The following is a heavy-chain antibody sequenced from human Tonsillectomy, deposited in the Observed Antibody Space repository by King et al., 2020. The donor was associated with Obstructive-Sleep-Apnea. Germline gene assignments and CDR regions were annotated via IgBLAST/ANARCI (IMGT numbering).Heavy chain of an antibody. V-gene: IGHV5-51*01. Sequence: QLVQSGAEVKKPGESLKISCKGSGYSFTSYWIGWVRQMPGKGLEWMGIIYPGDSDTRYSPSFQGQVTISADKSISTAYLQWSSLKASDTAMYYCARRKRHTTVVTIYWYFDLWGRGTLVTVSS. J-gene: IGHJ2*01. CDR2: IYPGDSDT. CDR1: GYSFTSYW. D-gene: IGHD4-23*01. CDR3: ARRKRHTTVVTIYWYFDL.